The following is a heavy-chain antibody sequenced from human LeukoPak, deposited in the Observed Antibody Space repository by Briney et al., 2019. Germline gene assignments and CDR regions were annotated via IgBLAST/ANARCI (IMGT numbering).Heavy chain of an antibody. CDR2: INHSGST. V-gene: IGHV4-34*01. CDR3: ARASCEFFYYYYYYMDV. Sequence: SETLSLTCAVYGGSFSGYYWSWIRQPPGQGLEWIGEINHSGSTNYNPSLKSRVTISVDTSKNQFSLKLSSVTAADTAVYYCARASCEFFYYYYYYMDVWGKGTTVTVSS. J-gene: IGHJ6*03. D-gene: IGHD2-2*01. CDR1: GGSFSGYY.